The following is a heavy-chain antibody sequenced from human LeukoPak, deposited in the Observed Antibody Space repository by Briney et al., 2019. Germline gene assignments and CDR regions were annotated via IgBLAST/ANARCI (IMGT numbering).Heavy chain of an antibody. Sequence: GGSLRLSCVASGFTLSSYMMSWVRQAPGKGLEWISYISPSSSFASYADSIKRRFTTSRDNAKNSLFLHMNSLGAEDTAMYYCARDDSSGSHFDAWGQGTLVTVSS. J-gene: IGHJ4*02. CDR1: GFTLSSYM. D-gene: IGHD3-22*01. V-gene: IGHV3-21*05. CDR2: ISPSSSFA. CDR3: ARDDSSGSHFDA.